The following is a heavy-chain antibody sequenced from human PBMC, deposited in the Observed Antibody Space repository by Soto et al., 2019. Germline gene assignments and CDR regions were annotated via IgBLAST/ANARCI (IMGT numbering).Heavy chain of an antibody. D-gene: IGHD3-9*01. CDR2: ISGSGGST. CDR1: GVTFISYA. V-gene: IGHV3-23*01. Sequence: GGSLRLSCVASGVTFISYAMTWVRQAPGKGLEWVSGISGSGGSTYYADFVKGRFSISRDNSQNTLYLQMNSLRAEDTAVYYCAKESNNKWRSFEDYWGQGTLVTVSS. CDR3: AKESNNKWRSFEDY. J-gene: IGHJ4*02.